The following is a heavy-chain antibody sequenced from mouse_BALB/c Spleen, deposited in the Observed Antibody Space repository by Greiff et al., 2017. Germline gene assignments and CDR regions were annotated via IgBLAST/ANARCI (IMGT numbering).Heavy chain of an antibody. CDR2: INPGSGGT. J-gene: IGHJ1*01. V-gene: IGHV1-54*03. CDR3: ARSGYGSSYWYFDV. Sequence: LVESGAELVRPGTSVKVSCKASGYAFTNYLIEWVKQRPGQGLEWIGVINPGSGGTNYNEKFKGKATLTADKSFSTAYMQLSSLTSDDSAVYFCARSGYGSSYWYFDVWGAGTTVTVSS. D-gene: IGHD1-1*01. CDR1: GYAFTNYL.